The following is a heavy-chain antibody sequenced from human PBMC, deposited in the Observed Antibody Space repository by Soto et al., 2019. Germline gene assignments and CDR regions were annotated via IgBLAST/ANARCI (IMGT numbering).Heavy chain of an antibody. Sequence: SVKVSCRASGRTFSSYAISWVRQAPGQGLEWMGGINPIFGTANYAQKFQGRVTITADESTSTAYMELSSPRSEDTAVYYCARGGYVLYSSGWYDFDYWGQGTLVTVSS. CDR1: GRTFSSYA. CDR2: INPIFGTA. J-gene: IGHJ4*02. D-gene: IGHD6-19*01. CDR3: ARGGYVLYSSGWYDFDY. V-gene: IGHV1-69*13.